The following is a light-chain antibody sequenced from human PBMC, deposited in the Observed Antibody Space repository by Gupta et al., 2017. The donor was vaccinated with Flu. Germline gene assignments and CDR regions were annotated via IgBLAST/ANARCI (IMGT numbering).Light chain of an antibody. CDR3: NARDSTDNHQAV. Sequence: QKVRTKCQRDSLRNAYASWYQQKPGKAPVLVIYAKNMRLSGSPDRFTGSSSGNTASVTITGAQAEEEADYYCNARDSTDNHQAVFGGGTKLTVL. CDR1: SLRNAY. CDR2: AKN. V-gene: IGLV3-19*01. J-gene: IGLJ2*01.